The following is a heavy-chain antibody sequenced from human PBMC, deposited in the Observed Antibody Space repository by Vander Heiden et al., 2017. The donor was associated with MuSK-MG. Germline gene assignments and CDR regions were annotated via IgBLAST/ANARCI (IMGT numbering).Heavy chain of an antibody. Sequence: EVQLLESGGGLVQPGGSLRLSCAASGFTFSSYAMSWVRQAPGKGLEWVSAISGSGGSTYYADSVKGRFTISRDNSKNTLYLQMNSLRAEDTAVYYCAKAAAARLYYYYYMDVWGKGTTVTVSS. CDR2: ISGSGGST. J-gene: IGHJ6*03. D-gene: IGHD6-6*01. CDR1: GFTFSSYA. CDR3: AKAAAARLYYYYYMDV. V-gene: IGHV3-23*01.